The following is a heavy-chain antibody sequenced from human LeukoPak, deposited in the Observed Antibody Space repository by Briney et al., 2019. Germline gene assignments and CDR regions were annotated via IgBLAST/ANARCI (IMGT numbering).Heavy chain of an antibody. J-gene: IGHJ4*02. CDR3: ARSPAGSGWYYFDY. V-gene: IGHV3-23*01. CDR2: ISGNGGST. Sequence: GGSLRLSCAASGFTFSSYAMSWVRQAPGKGLEWVSAISGNGGSTYYADSVKGRFTVSRDNAKNSVYLQMNSLRAEDTAVYYCARSPAGSGWYYFDYWGQGTLVTVSS. D-gene: IGHD6-19*01. CDR1: GFTFSSYA.